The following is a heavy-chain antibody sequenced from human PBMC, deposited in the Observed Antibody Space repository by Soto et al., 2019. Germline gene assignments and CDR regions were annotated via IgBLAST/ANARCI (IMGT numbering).Heavy chain of an antibody. CDR3: ARVSGRYYGDAFDI. CDR2: IYYSGST. CDR1: GGSMSSGEYY. Sequence: PSETLSLTCTVSGGSMSSGEYYWSWIRQPPGKGLEWIGYIYYSGSTYYNPSLKSRVTISVDTSKNQFSLKLSSVTAADTAVYYCARVSGRYYGDAFDIWGQGTMVTVS. V-gene: IGHV4-30-4*01. J-gene: IGHJ3*02. D-gene: IGHD1-26*01.